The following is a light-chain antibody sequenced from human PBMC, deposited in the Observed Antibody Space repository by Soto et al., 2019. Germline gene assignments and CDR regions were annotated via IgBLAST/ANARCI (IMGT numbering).Light chain of an antibody. CDR2: EDN. CDR3: CSYAGGLTWV. CDR1: SSDIGSYSF. V-gene: IGLV2-23*01. J-gene: IGLJ3*02. Sequence: QSALTQPASVSGSPGQSITISCSGTSSDIGSYSFVSWYQQHPDKAPKLIIYEDNSRPSGVSNRFSGPKSGNTASLTISGLQAEDEADYYCCSYAGGLTWVFGGGTKVTVL.